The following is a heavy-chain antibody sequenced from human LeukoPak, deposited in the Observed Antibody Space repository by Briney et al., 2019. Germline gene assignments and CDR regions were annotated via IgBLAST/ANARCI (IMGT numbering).Heavy chain of an antibody. CDR1: GFTFSSYW. Sequence: PGGSLRLSCAASGFTFSSYWMHWGRQAPGKGLLWVSRINSDGSSTTYADSVKGRFTISRDNAKNTLYLQMNSLRAEDTAVYYCARGLSGYSSSLGYWGQGPLVTVSS. J-gene: IGHJ1*01. CDR2: INSDGSST. V-gene: IGHV3-74*01. D-gene: IGHD6-19*01. CDR3: ARGLSGYSSSLGY.